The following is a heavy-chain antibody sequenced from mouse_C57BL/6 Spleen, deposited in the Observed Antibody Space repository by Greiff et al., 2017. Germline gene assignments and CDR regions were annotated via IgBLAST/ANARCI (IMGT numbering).Heavy chain of an antibody. CDR1: GYTFTSYW. CDR2: IHPSDGDT. CDR3: AITYYGSGAWFAY. D-gene: IGHD1-1*01. Sequence: QVQLQQPGAELVKPGASVKVSCKASGYTFTSYWMHWVKQRPGQGLEWIGRIHPSDGDTNYNQKFKGKATLTVDKSSSTAYMQLSSLTSEDSAVYYCAITYYGSGAWFAYWGQGTLVTVSA. V-gene: IGHV1-74*01. J-gene: IGHJ3*01.